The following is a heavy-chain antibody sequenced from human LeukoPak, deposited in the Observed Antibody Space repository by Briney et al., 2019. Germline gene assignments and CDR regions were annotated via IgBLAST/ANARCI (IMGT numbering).Heavy chain of an antibody. CDR3: ARVRGTYSSNWFSDY. D-gene: IGHD6-13*01. J-gene: IGHJ4*02. CDR2: MWSDGGFK. V-gene: IGHV3-33*01. CDR1: GFTFSGYG. Sequence: PGRSLRLSCVASGFTFSGYGMHWVRQAPGKGLEWVAGMWSDGGFKFYADSVKGRFTISRDNSKDTLYLQMNCLRAEDTAVYYCARVRGTYSSNWFSDYWGQGTLVTVSS.